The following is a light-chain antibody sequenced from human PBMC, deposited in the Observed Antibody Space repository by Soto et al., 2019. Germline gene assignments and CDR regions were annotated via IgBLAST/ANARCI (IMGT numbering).Light chain of an antibody. V-gene: IGKV1-39*01. Sequence: DIQMTQSPSSLSASVGDEVTITCRASQTIMTYLNWYQLKPGAAPRLLIRAASGLHSGVPSRFSGSGSGTDFTLTSSSLEPDDLATYYCQQSYITPITFGQGTRLEIK. J-gene: IGKJ5*01. CDR2: AAS. CDR1: QTIMTY. CDR3: QQSYITPIT.